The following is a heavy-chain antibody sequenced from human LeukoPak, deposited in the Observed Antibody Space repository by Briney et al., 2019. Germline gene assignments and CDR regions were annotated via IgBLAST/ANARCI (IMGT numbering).Heavy chain of an antibody. D-gene: IGHD5-24*01. Sequence: GGSLRLSCPASGFTFSNCWMSWVRPAPGKGLEWVANINPDGSEKYYVDSVKGRFTISRDNAKNSLYLQMDSLRVADTAVYYCARDPGNGYWGGFDYWGQGTLVTVSS. V-gene: IGHV3-7*05. CDR2: INPDGSEK. J-gene: IGHJ4*02. CDR1: GFTFSNCW. CDR3: ARDPGNGYWGGFDY.